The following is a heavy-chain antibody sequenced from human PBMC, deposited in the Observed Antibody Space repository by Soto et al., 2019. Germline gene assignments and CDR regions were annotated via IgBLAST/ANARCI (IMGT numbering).Heavy chain of an antibody. CDR1: GFTFSSYG. D-gene: IGHD3-22*01. Sequence: QVQLVESGGGVVQPGRSLRLSCAASGFTFSSYGMHWVRQAPGKGLEWVAVISYDGSNKYYADSVKGRFTISRDNSKNTLYLQMNSLRAEDTAVYYCAKDHNGTYYYDSRGYYPDYWGQGTLVTVSS. CDR2: ISYDGSNK. J-gene: IGHJ4*02. V-gene: IGHV3-30*18. CDR3: AKDHNGTYYYDSRGYYPDY.